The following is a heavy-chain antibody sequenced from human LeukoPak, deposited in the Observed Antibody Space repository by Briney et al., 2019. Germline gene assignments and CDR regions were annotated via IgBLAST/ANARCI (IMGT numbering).Heavy chain of an antibody. Sequence: GGSLRLSCAASGFTFSSYEMNWVRQAPGKGLEWVSYISSSGSTIYYADSVKGRFTISRDNAKNSLYLQMNSLRADDTSVYYCARAGGGYYYYYYVMDFWGQGTTVTVSS. CDR1: GFTFSSYE. CDR3: ARAGGGYYYYYYVMDF. CDR2: ISSSGSTI. V-gene: IGHV3-48*03. D-gene: IGHD3-16*01. J-gene: IGHJ6*02.